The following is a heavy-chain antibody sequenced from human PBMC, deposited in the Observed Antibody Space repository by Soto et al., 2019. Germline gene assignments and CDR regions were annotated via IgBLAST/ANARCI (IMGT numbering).Heavy chain of an antibody. Sequence: VSCKASGYTFTSYDINWVRQATGQGLEWMGWMNPNSGNTGYAQKFQGRVTMTRNTSISTAYMELSSLRSEDTAVYYCARPDYGDYALGYWGQGTLVTVSS. V-gene: IGHV1-8*01. CDR3: ARPDYGDYALGY. CDR1: GYTFTSYD. CDR2: MNPNSGNT. J-gene: IGHJ4*02. D-gene: IGHD4-17*01.